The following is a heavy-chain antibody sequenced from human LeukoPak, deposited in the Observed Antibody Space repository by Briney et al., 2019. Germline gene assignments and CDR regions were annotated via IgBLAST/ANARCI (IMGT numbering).Heavy chain of an antibody. V-gene: IGHV4-39*01. D-gene: IGHD5-12*01. Sequence: SETLSPTCTVSGGSISSSSYYWGWIRQSPGKGLEWIVSIYYSGSTYYNPSLKSRVTISVDTSKNQFSLKLSSVTAADTAVYYCARSRWRGVVATNYFDYWGQGTLVTVSS. CDR3: ARSRWRGVVATNYFDY. CDR1: GGSISSSSYY. CDR2: IYYSGST. J-gene: IGHJ4*02.